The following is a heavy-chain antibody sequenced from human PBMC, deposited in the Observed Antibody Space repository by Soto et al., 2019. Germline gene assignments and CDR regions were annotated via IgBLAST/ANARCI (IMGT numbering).Heavy chain of an antibody. Sequence: VGSLRLSCAASGFTFSSYEMNWVRQAPGKGLEWVSYISSSGSTIYYADSVKGRFTISRDNAKNSLYLQMNSLRAEDTAVYYCARDGSYGMDVWGQGTTVTVSS. J-gene: IGHJ6*02. CDR3: ARDGSYGMDV. CDR2: ISSSGSTI. V-gene: IGHV3-48*03. D-gene: IGHD1-26*01. CDR1: GFTFSSYE.